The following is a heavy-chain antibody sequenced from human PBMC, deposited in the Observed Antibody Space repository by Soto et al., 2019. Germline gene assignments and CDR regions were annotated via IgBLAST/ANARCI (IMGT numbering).Heavy chain of an antibody. V-gene: IGHV1-69*01. CDR2: IIPIFGTA. Sequence: QVQLVQSGAEVKKPGSSVKVSCKASGGTFSSYAISWVRQAPGQGLEWMGGIIPIFGTANYAQKFQGRVTSTADASTSTGYMELNSLRSEDTAVYYCARDLGVDTNTGTGHWGQGTLVTVSS. CDR1: GGTFSSYA. CDR3: ARDLGVDTNTGTGH. J-gene: IGHJ4*02. D-gene: IGHD5-18*01.